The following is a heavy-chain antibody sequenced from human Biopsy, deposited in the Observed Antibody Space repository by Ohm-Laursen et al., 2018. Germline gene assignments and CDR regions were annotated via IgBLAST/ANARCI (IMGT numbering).Heavy chain of an antibody. CDR3: ARDALGGGSYRFYY. Sequence: SVKVSCKPSGGSFSSYALSWVRQAPGQGLEWMGGIIPIFGTANYAQKFQGRVTITTDESTSTAYMELSSLRSDDTAVYYCARDALGGGSYRFYYWGQGSLVTVSS. J-gene: IGHJ4*02. V-gene: IGHV1-69*05. CDR2: IIPIFGTA. D-gene: IGHD1-26*01. CDR1: GGSFSSYA.